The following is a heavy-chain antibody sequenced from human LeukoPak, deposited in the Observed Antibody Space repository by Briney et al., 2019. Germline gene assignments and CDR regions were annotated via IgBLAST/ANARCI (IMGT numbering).Heavy chain of an antibody. D-gene: IGHD1-26*01. CDR2: IHAGGST. V-gene: IGHV4-4*07. J-gene: IGHJ5*02. CDR1: GGSISSYY. Sequence: SETLSLTCTVSGGSISSYYWSWIRQPAGKGLEWIGRIHAGGSTNYNPSLKSRVTISADTSKNQFSLKLSSVTAADTAVYYCAREFRKGWDWFDPWGQGTLVTVSS. CDR3: AREFRKGWDWFDP.